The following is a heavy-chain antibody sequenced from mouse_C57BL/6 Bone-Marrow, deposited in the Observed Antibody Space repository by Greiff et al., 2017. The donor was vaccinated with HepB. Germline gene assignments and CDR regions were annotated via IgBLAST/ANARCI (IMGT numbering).Heavy chain of an antibody. V-gene: IGHV1-39*01. Sequence: EVQGVESGPELVKPGASVKISCKASGYSFTDYNMNWVKQSNGKSLEWIGVINPNYGTTSYNQKFKGKATLTVDQSSSTAYMQLNSLTSEDSAVYYCASSFITTDYWYFDVWGTGTTVTVSS. CDR1: GYSFTDYN. J-gene: IGHJ1*03. CDR3: ASSFITTDYWYFDV. D-gene: IGHD1-1*01. CDR2: INPNYGTT.